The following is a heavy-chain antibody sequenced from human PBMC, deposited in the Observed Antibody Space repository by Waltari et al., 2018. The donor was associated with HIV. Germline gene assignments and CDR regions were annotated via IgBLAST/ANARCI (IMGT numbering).Heavy chain of an antibody. CDR3: ARHLWYGGGWFDP. CDR1: GGSISSSTYY. Sequence: QLQLQESVPGLVKPSETLSLTCTVSGGSISSSTYYWGWIRQPPGKGLEWIGSMYHRGSTFSNPSLKSRVTISVDTCKRQFSLKLTSVIPADPAVYYWARHLWYGGGWFDPWGQGTLVTVSS. J-gene: IGHJ5*02. D-gene: IGHD2-15*01. V-gene: IGHV4-39*01. CDR2: MYHRGST.